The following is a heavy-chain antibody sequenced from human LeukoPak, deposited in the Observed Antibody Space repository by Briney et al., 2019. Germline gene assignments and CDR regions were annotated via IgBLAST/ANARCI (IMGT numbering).Heavy chain of an antibody. CDR2: IYTSGST. D-gene: IGHD6-6*01. Sequence: SDTLSLTCTVSGGSISSYYWNWIRQPPGKGLEWIGYIYTSGSTKYNPSLKSRVTISIDTSKNQFSLKLSSVTAADTAVYYCAREGQLVFDYWGQGNLVTVSS. CDR3: AREGQLVFDY. J-gene: IGHJ4*02. CDR1: GGSISSYY. V-gene: IGHV4-4*08.